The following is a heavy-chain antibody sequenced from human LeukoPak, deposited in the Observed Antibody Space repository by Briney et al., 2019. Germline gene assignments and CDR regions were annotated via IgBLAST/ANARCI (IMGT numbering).Heavy chain of an antibody. Sequence: GASVKVSCKASGYTFTSYAMHWVRQAPGQRLEWMGWINTGNGNTKYSQEFQGRVTITRDTSANTAYMELSSLRSEDMAVYYCARDRDTYAFDIWGQGTMVTVSS. J-gene: IGHJ3*02. D-gene: IGHD2-21*02. CDR1: GYTFTSYA. CDR2: INTGNGNT. V-gene: IGHV1-3*03. CDR3: ARDRDTYAFDI.